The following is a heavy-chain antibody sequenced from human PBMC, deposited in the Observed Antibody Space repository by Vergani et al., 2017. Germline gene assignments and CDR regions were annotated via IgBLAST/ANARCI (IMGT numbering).Heavy chain of an antibody. J-gene: IGHJ4*02. Sequence: EVQPVESGGGLVKPGGSLRLSCAASGFTFSACPMTWVRQAPGKGLEWVSAISARYPSTYYADSVKGRFTISRDNSKNMLYLQMNSLRAEDTAVYYCTRGWYYDSIAYWAYWGQGTLVTVSS. CDR1: GFTFSACP. D-gene: IGHD3-22*01. CDR2: ISARYPST. V-gene: IGHV3-23*04. CDR3: TRGWYYDSIAYWAY.